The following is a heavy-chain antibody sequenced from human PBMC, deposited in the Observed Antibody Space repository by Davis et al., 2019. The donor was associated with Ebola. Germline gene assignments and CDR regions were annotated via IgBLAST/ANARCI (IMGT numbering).Heavy chain of an antibody. CDR3: ARDGSPSRSGKTDY. CDR2: ISSSSSYT. V-gene: IGHV3-11*06. J-gene: IGHJ4*02. D-gene: IGHD3-10*01. CDR1: GFTFSDYY. Sequence: GESLKISCAASGFTFSDYYMSWIRQAPGKGLEWVSYISSSSSYTNYADSVKGRFTISRDNAKNSLYLQMNSLRAEDTAVYYCARDGSPSRSGKTDYWGQGTLVTVSS.